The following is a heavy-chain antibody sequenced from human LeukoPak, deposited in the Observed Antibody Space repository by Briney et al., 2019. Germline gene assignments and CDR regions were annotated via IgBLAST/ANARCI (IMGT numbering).Heavy chain of an antibody. V-gene: IGHV5-51*01. J-gene: IGHJ4*02. CDR3: ARRLYSGDSMTAFDY. Sequence: GESPKISCKGSGFSFTTHWIAWVRQMTGKGLEWMGSIYPGDSDARYCPSFQGQVTISADKSISTAYLQWSSLRASDTAMYYCARRLYSGDSMTAFDYWGQGTLVTVSS. CDR2: IYPGDSDA. D-gene: IGHD1-26*01. CDR1: GFSFTTHW.